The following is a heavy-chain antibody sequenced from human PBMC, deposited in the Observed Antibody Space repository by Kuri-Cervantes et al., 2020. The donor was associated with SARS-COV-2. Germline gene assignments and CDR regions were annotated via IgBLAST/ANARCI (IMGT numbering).Heavy chain of an antibody. V-gene: IGHV3-30-3*01. D-gene: IGHD2-21*01. CDR3: ARDRVGVHDS. CDR2: ISYDGSNK. Sequence: LSLTCAASGFTFSRYAMHWVRQAPGKGLEWVAVISYDGSNKDYTASGKGRFTISRDNSQNTLYLQVKSLRTGDTALYYCARDRVGVHDSWGQGTLVTVSS. J-gene: IGHJ4*02. CDR1: GFTFSRYA.